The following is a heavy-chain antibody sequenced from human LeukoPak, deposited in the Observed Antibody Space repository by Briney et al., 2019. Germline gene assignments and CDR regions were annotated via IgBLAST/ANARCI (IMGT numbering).Heavy chain of an antibody. Sequence: SETLSLTCTVSGGSMSGYFWSWIRQPPGKGLEWIGYIYYSGSTNYNPSLKSRVTISVDTSKNQFSLKLSSVTAADTAVYYCARSITSSWYGDFQHWGQGTLVTASS. V-gene: IGHV4-59*01. D-gene: IGHD6-13*01. CDR3: ARSITSSWYGDFQH. CDR1: GGSMSGYF. J-gene: IGHJ1*01. CDR2: IYYSGST.